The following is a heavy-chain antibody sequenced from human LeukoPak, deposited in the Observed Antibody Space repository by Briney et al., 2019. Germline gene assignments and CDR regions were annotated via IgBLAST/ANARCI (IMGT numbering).Heavy chain of an antibody. V-gene: IGHV1-18*01. J-gene: IGHJ4*02. CDR2: ISAYNGNT. Sequence: AASVKVSCKASGYTFTSYGISWARQAPGQGLEWMGWISAYNGNTNYAQKLQGRVTMTTDTSTSTAYMELRSLRSDDTAVYYCARSEILYDILTGYYSDWGQGTLVTVSS. CDR3: ARSEILYDILTGYYSD. D-gene: IGHD3-9*01. CDR1: GYTFTSYG.